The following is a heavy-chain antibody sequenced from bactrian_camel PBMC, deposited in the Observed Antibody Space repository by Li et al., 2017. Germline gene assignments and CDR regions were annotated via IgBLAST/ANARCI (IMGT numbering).Heavy chain of an antibody. CDR3: AYGFGRYKY. CDR1: EFHVSRYC. Sequence: QVQLVESGGDSVQPGGSLRLSCLASEFHVSRYCVSWFRQTPGKEREAVARIDEGGSTTYADSVKGRFTISRDNAKNTLYLQLNSLKTEDTAMYYCAYGFGRYKYWGQGTQVTVS. V-gene: IGHV3S1*01. J-gene: IGHJ4*01. D-gene: IGHD3*01. CDR2: IDEGGST.